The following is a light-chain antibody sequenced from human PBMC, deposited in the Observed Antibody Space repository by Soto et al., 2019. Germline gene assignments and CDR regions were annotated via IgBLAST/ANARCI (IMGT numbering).Light chain of an antibody. V-gene: IGLV2-14*01. CDR3: SSYTTSSNYV. Sequence: QSVLTQPASVSGSPGQSITISCTGTSSGVGSYNFVSWYQQLPGKAPKLMIYEVSNRPSGVSNRFSGPKSGNTASLTISGLQAEDEADYYCSSYTTSSNYVFGSGTKVTVL. CDR2: EVS. J-gene: IGLJ1*01. CDR1: SSGVGSYNF.